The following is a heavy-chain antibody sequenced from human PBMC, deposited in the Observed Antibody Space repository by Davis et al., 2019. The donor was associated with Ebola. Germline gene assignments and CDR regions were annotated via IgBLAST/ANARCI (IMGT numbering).Heavy chain of an antibody. J-gene: IGHJ4*02. D-gene: IGHD6-13*01. CDR1: GFTFSSYW. CDR2: IKQDGSEK. Sequence: GGSLRLSCAASGFTFSSYWMSWVRQAPGKGLEWVANIKQDGSEKYYVDSVKGRFTISRDNAKNSLYLQMNSLRAEDTAVYYCARSTTGYSSSWTTDYWGQGTLVTVSS. V-gene: IGHV3-7*01. CDR3: ARSTTGYSSSWTTDY.